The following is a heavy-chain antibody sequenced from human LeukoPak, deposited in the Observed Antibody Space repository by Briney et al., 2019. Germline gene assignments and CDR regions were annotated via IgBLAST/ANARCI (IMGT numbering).Heavy chain of an antibody. V-gene: IGHV3-7*01. CDR2: VKHDGSER. J-gene: IGHJ4*02. D-gene: IGHD2/OR15-2a*01. Sequence: GGSLRLSCAASGFTFSSYYMSWVRQAPGKGLEWVANVKHDGSERYYADSAQGRFIISRDNAKNSLYLQMNSLRVEDTAVYYCARGHCIGTTCYSSLYDYWGLGTLVTVSS. CDR3: ARGHCIGTTCYSSLYDY. CDR1: GFTFSSYY.